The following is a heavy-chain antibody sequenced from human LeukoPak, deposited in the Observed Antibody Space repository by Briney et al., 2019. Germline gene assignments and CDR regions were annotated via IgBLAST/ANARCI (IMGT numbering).Heavy chain of an antibody. CDR1: GFTFSSYW. J-gene: IGHJ4*02. Sequence: PGGSLRLSCTASGFTFSSYWMHWVRQAPGKGLVWVSRINSDGGSASYADSVKGRFTISRDNAKNTLYLQMNSLRAEDTAVYYCARRIQGMAPYYFDYWGQGTLVTASS. V-gene: IGHV3-74*01. D-gene: IGHD5-24*01. CDR3: ARRIQGMAPYYFDY. CDR2: INSDGGSA.